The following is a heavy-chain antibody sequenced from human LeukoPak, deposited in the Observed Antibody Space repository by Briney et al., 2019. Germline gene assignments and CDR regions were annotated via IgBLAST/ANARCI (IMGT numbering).Heavy chain of an antibody. CDR1: GYTFIVYF. CDR3: ARAYYYDISGPISAFDL. V-gene: IGHV1-2*02. CDR2: INPHSGDT. J-gene: IGHJ3*01. D-gene: IGHD3-22*01. Sequence: GASVKVSCKASGYTFIVYFLHWMRQAPGQGLALLGWINPHSGDTKYEQKFQGRVTMTRDTSITTAYMQLNSLTSDDTALYYCARAYYYDISGPISAFDLWGQGTMVTVSS.